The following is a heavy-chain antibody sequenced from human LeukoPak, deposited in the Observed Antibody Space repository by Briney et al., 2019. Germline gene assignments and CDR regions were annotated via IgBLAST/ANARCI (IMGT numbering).Heavy chain of an antibody. CDR1: GGSISSYY. J-gene: IGHJ1*01. CDR2: IYYSGST. V-gene: IGHV4-59*01. Sequence: PSETLSLTCTVSGGSISSYYWSWIRQPPGKGLEWIGYIYYSGSTNYNPSLKSRVTISVDTSKNQFSLKLSSVTAADTAVYYCARDGASVQFQLWGQGTLVTVSS. CDR3: ARDGASVQFQL. D-gene: IGHD3-16*01.